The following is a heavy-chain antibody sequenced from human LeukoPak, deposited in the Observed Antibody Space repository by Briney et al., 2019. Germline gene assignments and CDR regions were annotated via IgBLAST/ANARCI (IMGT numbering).Heavy chain of an antibody. CDR3: ARVGGCSGGSCSGGFDY. J-gene: IGHJ4*02. CDR1: GGSISSYY. Sequence: SETLSVTCTVSGGSISSYYWSWIQQPPGKGLEWIGYIYYSGSTNYNPSLKSRVTISVDTSKNQFSLKLSSVTAADTAVYYCARVGGCSGGSCSGGFDYWGQGTLVTVSS. D-gene: IGHD2-15*01. CDR2: IYYSGST. V-gene: IGHV4-59*01.